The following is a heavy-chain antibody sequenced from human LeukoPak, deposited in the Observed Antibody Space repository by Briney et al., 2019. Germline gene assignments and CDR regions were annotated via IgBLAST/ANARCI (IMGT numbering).Heavy chain of an antibody. CDR1: GGSISRYY. D-gene: IGHD3-22*01. J-gene: IGHJ4*02. CDR2: IYYSGST. V-gene: IGHV4-59*01. Sequence: PSETLSLTCTVSGGSISRYYWSWLRQPPGKALEWIGYIYYSGSTNYNPSLKSRVTITVDTSKHQFSLKLSSVTAADTAVYYCARWGYDSSGYSLDYWGQGTLVTVSS. CDR3: ARWGYDSSGYSLDY.